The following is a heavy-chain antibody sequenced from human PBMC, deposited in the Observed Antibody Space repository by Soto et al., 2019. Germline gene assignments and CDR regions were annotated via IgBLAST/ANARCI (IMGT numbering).Heavy chain of an antibody. Sequence: QVQLQESGPGLVKPSQTLSLTCTVSGGSISSGGYYWSWIRQHPGKGLEWIGYIYYSGSTYYNPSLKSRVTISEDTSENKFSLKLSSVTVAVTAVYYCSREIRFSLAFDIWGQGTMVTVSS. CDR2: IYYSGST. V-gene: IGHV4-31*03. D-gene: IGHD4-17*01. J-gene: IGHJ3*02. CDR3: SREIRFSLAFDI. CDR1: GGSISSGGYY.